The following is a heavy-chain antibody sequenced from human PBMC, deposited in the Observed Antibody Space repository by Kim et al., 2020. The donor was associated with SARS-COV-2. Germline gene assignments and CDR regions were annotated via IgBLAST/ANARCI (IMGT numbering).Heavy chain of an antibody. Sequence: GGSLRLSCAASGFTFSSYALTWVRQAPGKGLEWVSSISGSGSSTYYADSVKGRFTISRDTSKNTLSLQMNSLRAEDTAVYYCARGAYSDYVLDWGYWGQGTLVIVSS. CDR2: ISGSGSST. D-gene: IGHD4-17*01. CDR1: GFTFSSYA. J-gene: IGHJ4*02. CDR3: ARGAYSDYVLDWGY. V-gene: IGHV3-23*01.